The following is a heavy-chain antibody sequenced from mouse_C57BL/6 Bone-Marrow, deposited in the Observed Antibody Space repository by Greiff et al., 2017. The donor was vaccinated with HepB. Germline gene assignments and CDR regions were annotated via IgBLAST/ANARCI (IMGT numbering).Heavy chain of an antibody. CDR1: GYTFTEYT. J-gene: IGHJ3*01. CDR2: FYPGSGSI. CDR3: ARHEESYGNYHAWFAY. D-gene: IGHD2-1*01. Sequence: VKLQESGAELVKPGASVKLSCKASGYTFTEYTIHWVKQRSGQGLEWIGWFYPGSGSIKYNEKFKDKATLTADKSSSTVYMELSRLTSEDSAVYFCARHEESYGNYHAWFAYWGQGTLVTVSA. V-gene: IGHV1-62-2*01.